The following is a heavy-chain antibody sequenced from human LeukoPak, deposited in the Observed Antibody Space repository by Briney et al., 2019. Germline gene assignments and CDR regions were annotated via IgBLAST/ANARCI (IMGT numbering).Heavy chain of an antibody. J-gene: IGHJ4*02. CDR1: GGSFSGYY. Sequence: PSETLSLTCAVYGGSFSGYYWSWIRQPPGKGLEWIGEINHSGSTNYNPSLKSRVTISVGTSKNQFSLKLSSVTAADTAVYYCARVGGSYSLGYWGQGTLVTVSS. CDR3: ARVGGSYSLGY. D-gene: IGHD1-26*01. V-gene: IGHV4-34*01. CDR2: INHSGST.